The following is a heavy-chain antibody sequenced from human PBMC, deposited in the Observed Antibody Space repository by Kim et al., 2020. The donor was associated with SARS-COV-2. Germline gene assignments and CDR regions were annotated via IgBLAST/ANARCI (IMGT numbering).Heavy chain of an antibody. D-gene: IGHD1-26*01. CDR3: ARGPSYSGSYQAEYFQH. V-gene: IGHV1-69*13. Sequence: SVKVSCKASGGTFSSYAISWVRQAPGQGLEWMGGIIPIFGTANYAQKFQGRVTITADESTSTAYMELSSLRSEDTAVYYCARGPSYSGSYQAEYFQHWGQGTLVTVSS. CDR1: GGTFSSYA. CDR2: IIPIFGTA. J-gene: IGHJ1*01.